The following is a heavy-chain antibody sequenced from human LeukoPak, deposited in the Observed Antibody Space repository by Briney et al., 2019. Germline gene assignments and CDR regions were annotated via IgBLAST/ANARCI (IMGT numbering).Heavy chain of an antibody. D-gene: IGHD3-22*01. Sequence: PLASVKVSCKTSGYTFTGYYMHWVRQAPGQGLDWMGWINPNTGGTYYAQNFQGRVTMTSDTSISTAYMELSSLRSDDTAMYYCARAPMIVVVFPPRLDFWGQGTLVTVSS. J-gene: IGHJ4*02. CDR3: ARAPMIVVVFPPRLDF. V-gene: IGHV1-2*02. CDR1: GYTFTGYY. CDR2: INPNTGGT.